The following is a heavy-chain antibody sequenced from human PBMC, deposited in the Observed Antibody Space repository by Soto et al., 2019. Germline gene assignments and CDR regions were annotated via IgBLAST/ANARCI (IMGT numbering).Heavy chain of an antibody. CDR3: AKDDGAGFKS. CDR2: IFPLLAMV. J-gene: IGHJ4*02. D-gene: IGHD1-26*01. V-gene: IGHV1-69*04. Sequence: QVNLVQSGTEIKKPGSSVMVSCKVSGGDLSNSGISWVRQAPGQGLEWMGGIFPLLAMVDYSQKFQGRVTISADESTNTAYMDLGSLRSEHTSVYYCAKDDGAGFKSWGQGTLVIVSS. CDR1: GGDLSNSG.